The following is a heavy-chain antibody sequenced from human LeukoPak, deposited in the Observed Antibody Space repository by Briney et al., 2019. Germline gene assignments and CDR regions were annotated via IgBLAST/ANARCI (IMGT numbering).Heavy chain of an antibody. CDR2: IRSKAYGGTT. V-gene: IGHV3-49*04. D-gene: IGHD2-15*01. Sequence: GGSLRLSCTASGFTFGDYAMSWVRQAPGKGLEWVGFIRSKAYGGTTEYAASVKGRFTNSRDDTKSIAYLQMNSLKTEDTAVYYCTRALYCSGGSCWPFDYWGQGTLVTVSS. CDR3: TRALYCSGGSCWPFDY. CDR1: GFTFGDYA. J-gene: IGHJ4*02.